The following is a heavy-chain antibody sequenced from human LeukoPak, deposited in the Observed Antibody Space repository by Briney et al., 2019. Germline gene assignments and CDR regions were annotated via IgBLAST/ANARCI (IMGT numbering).Heavy chain of an antibody. CDR3: SRERVLRY. Sequence: PSETLSLTCAVYGGSFSGYYWSWIRQPPGKGLEWIGEINHSGTTNYNPSLKSRVTISVDTSKNQFSLKLSSVTAADTAVYYCSRERVLRYWGQGTLVTVSS. CDR2: INHSGTT. CDR1: GGSFSGYY. V-gene: IGHV4-34*01. J-gene: IGHJ4*02.